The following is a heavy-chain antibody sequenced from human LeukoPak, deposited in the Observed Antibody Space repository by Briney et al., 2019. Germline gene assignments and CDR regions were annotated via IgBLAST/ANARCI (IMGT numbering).Heavy chain of an antibody. CDR1: GFTFSSYA. CDR2: ISGSGGRT. CDR3: ARDNTGLTGYQINTNYYYYGMDV. V-gene: IGHV3-23*01. J-gene: IGHJ6*02. Sequence: GGSLRLSCAASGFTFSSYAMSWVRQAPGKGLEWVSAISGSGGRTFYADSVKGRFTISRDNAKNSLYLQMNSLRAEDTAVYYCARDNTGLTGYQINTNYYYYGMDVWGQGTTVTVSS. D-gene: IGHD3-9*01.